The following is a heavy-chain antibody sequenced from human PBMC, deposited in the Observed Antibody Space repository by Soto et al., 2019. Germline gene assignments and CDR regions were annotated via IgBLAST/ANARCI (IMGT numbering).Heavy chain of an antibody. Sequence: GASVKVSCKASGFTFTNYFFHWVRQAPRQGLEWMGIISPYDGNKNYQQSLQGRITMTSDTSTSTVYMELRSLRSEDTAVYFCARGDGRGSTGFYYYYGMDVWGHGTMVTVSS. CDR3: ARGDGRGSTGFYYYYGMDV. V-gene: IGHV1-46*01. J-gene: IGHJ6*02. CDR1: GFTFTNYF. CDR2: ISPYDGNK. D-gene: IGHD1-26*01.